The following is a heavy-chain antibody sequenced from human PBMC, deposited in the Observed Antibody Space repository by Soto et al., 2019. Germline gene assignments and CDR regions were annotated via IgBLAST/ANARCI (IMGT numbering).Heavy chain of an antibody. CDR3: ARGAPIVVVVAATQRRWFDP. J-gene: IGHJ5*02. V-gene: IGHV4-34*01. Sequence: QVQLQQWGAGLLKPSETLSLTCAVYGGSFSGYYWSWIRQHPGKGLEWIGEINHSGSTNYNPSLKSRVTISVDTSKNQVSLKLSSVTAADTAVYYCARGAPIVVVVAATQRRWFDPWGQGTLVTVSS. D-gene: IGHD2-15*01. CDR1: GGSFSGYY. CDR2: INHSGST.